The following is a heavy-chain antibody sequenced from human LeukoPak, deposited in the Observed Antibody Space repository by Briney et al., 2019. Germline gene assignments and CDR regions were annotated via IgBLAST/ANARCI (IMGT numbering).Heavy chain of an antibody. CDR2: IYYSGST. D-gene: IGHD5-12*01. CDR1: GGSISSSSYY. Sequence: SETLSLTCTVSGGSISSSSYYWGWIRQPPGKGLEWIACIYYSGSTYYNPSLKSRVTISVDTSKNHLSLILSSVTAADTAVYYCAPGGYIGYGHAFDIWGQGTMVTVSS. V-gene: IGHV4-39*07. CDR3: APGGYIGYGHAFDI. J-gene: IGHJ3*02.